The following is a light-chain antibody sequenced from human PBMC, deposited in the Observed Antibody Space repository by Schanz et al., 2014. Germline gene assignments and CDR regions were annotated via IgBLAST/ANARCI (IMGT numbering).Light chain of an antibody. Sequence: QSVLTQPPSASGTPGQSVTISCSGSSSNIGSNFVFWYQHVPGSAPKLLVYRVDQRPSGVPDRFSGSRSGNTASLTVSGLQAEDEADYYCSSYAGSSIGFGGGTKLTVL. CDR1: SSNIGSNF. V-gene: IGLV1-44*01. CDR3: SSYAGSSIG. CDR2: RVD. J-gene: IGLJ3*02.